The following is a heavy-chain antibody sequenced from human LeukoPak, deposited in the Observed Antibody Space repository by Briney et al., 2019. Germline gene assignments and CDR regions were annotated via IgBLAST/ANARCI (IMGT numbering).Heavy chain of an antibody. CDR2: IYHSGST. Sequence: SETLSLTCTVSGGSISSGGYYWSWIRQPPGKGLEWIGYIYHSGSTYYNPSLKSRVTISVDRSKNQFSLKLSSVTAADTAVYYCARALYYYYGMDVWGQGTTVTVSS. J-gene: IGHJ6*02. CDR3: ARALYYYYGMDV. CDR1: GGSISSGGYY. D-gene: IGHD3-10*01. V-gene: IGHV4-30-2*01.